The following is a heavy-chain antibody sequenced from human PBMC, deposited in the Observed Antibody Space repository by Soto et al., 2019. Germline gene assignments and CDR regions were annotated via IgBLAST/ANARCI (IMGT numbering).Heavy chain of an antibody. CDR1: GGSFSAYY. CDR3: ASGGNWFDP. Sequence: SETLSLTCAVYGGSFSAYYWSWVRQPPGKGLEWIGEIIHSESTKYNPSLKSRVTISVDTSKNQFSLKLSSVTAADTAVYYCASGGNWFDPWGQGVLVTVSS. J-gene: IGHJ5*02. D-gene: IGHD3-16*01. V-gene: IGHV4-34*12. CDR2: IIHSEST.